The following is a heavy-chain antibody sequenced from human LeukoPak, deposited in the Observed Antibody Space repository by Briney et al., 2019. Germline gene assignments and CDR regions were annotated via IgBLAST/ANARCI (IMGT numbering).Heavy chain of an antibody. J-gene: IGHJ4*02. V-gene: IGHV3-33*06. CDR3: AKDGYNSGWFGDY. CDR1: GFIFSSYG. D-gene: IGHD6-19*01. CDR2: IWYGGGNK. Sequence: GGSLRLSCAASGFIFSSYGVHWVRQAPGKGLEWVAVIWYGGGNKYYADSVKGRFTISRDNPRNTLYLQMNSLRAEDTAVYYCAKDGYNSGWFGDYWGQGTLVTVSS.